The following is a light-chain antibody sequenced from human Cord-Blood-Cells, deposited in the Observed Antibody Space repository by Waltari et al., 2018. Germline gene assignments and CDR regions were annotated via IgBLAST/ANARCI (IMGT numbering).Light chain of an antibody. CDR1: QSVSSY. CDR2: EAS. CDR3: QQRSNWIT. V-gene: IGKV3-11*01. J-gene: IGKJ5*01. Sequence: EIVLTQSPATLSLSPGDRATLSCRASQSVSSYLAWYQQKPGQAPRLLIYEASNRATGIPARFSGSGSGTDFTLTISSQEPEDFAVYYCQQRSNWITFGQGTRLEIK.